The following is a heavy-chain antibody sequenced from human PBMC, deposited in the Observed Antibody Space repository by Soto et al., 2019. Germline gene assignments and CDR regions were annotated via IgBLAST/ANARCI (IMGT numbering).Heavy chain of an antibody. D-gene: IGHD4-17*01. Sequence: SETLSLTCAVSGGSISSGDDYWSWIRQHPGKGLEGIGYIYYSGSTYYNPPLKSRVTVSVDTSKNQFSLKLSSVTAADTAVYYCSRDVDFGEEDVWGQGTTVTVSS. CDR3: SRDVDFGEEDV. J-gene: IGHJ6*02. V-gene: IGHV4-31*11. CDR1: GGSISSGDDY. CDR2: IYYSGST.